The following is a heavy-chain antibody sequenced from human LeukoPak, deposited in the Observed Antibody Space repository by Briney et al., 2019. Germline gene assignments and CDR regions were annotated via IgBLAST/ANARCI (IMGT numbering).Heavy chain of an antibody. CDR3: ASGVDKWWFDP. V-gene: IGHV4-4*02. D-gene: IGHD5-12*01. CDR2: IYHSGST. Sequence: SLRLSCAASGFTFSSYAMHWVRQPPGKGLEWIGEIYHSGSTNYNPSLKSRVTISVDKSKNQFSLKLSSVTAADTAMYYCASGVDKWWFDPWGQGTLVTVSS. J-gene: IGHJ5*02. CDR1: GFTFSSYA.